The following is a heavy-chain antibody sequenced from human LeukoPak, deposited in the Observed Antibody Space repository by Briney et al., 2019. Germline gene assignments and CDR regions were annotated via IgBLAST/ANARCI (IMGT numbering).Heavy chain of an antibody. CDR2: INPNSGGT. CDR3: ARDGGLVGSGQYYYMDV. Sequence: ASVKVSCKASGYTFTGYYMHWVRQAPGQGLEWMGWINPNSGGTNYAQKFQGRVTMTRDTSISTAYMELSRLRSDDTAVYYCARDGGLVGSGQYYYMDVWGKGTTVTVSS. J-gene: IGHJ6*03. D-gene: IGHD3-10*01. CDR1: GYTFTGYY. V-gene: IGHV1-2*02.